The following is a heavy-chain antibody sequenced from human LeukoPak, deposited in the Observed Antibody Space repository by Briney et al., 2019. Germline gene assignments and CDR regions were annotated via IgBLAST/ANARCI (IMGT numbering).Heavy chain of an antibody. J-gene: IGHJ4*02. CDR1: GGTFSSYA. D-gene: IGHD3-22*01. CDR3: VRDGSYYDNSGYYYLY. Sequence: GSSVKVSCKASGGTFSSYAISWVRQAPGQGLEWMGGVTPMFGTANYAQKFQGRVTITADESTSTAYMGLSSLRSEDTAVYYCVRDGSYYDNSGYYYLYWGQGTLVTVSS. V-gene: IGHV1-69*01. CDR2: VTPMFGTA.